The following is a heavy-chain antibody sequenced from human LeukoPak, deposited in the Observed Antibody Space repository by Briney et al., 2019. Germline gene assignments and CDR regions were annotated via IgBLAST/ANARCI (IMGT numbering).Heavy chain of an antibody. CDR2: INNNGDST. J-gene: IGHJ4*02. CDR1: GYRFNNYA. CDR3: ARDYQTGFTGPGGDF. Sequence: GGSLRLSCAASGYRFNNYAIHWFRQAPGKGLEYVSGINNNGDSTYYANSVKGSFTISRDNSKNTLYLQMGSLTSEDTAVYYCARDYQTGFTGPGGDFWGQGTLVTVSS. V-gene: IGHV3-64*01. D-gene: IGHD3-9*01.